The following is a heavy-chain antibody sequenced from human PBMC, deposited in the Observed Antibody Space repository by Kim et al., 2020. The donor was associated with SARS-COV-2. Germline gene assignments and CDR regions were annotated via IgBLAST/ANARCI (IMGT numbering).Heavy chain of an antibody. V-gene: IGHV4-34*01. D-gene: IGHD3-22*01. J-gene: IGHJ4*02. CDR3: ARGRGITIIVVVQTRYFDY. Sequence: TRVTMSVDTSKNQFSLKLSSVTAADTAVYYCARGRGITIIVVVQTRYFDYWGQGTLVTVSS.